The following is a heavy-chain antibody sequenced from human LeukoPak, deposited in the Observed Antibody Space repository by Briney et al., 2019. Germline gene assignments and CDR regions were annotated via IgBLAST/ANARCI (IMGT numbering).Heavy chain of an antibody. CDR2: IYYSGST. CDR3: ARITYYYEMSSDLYYYYGMDV. Sequence: SETLSLTCTVSGGSISSGGYYWSWIRQHPGKGLEWIGYIYYSGSTYYNPSLKSRVTISVDTSKNQFSLKLSSVTAADTAVYYCARITYYYEMSSDLYYYYGMDVWGQGTTVTVSS. D-gene: IGHD3-22*01. CDR1: GGSISSGGYY. V-gene: IGHV4-31*03. J-gene: IGHJ6*02.